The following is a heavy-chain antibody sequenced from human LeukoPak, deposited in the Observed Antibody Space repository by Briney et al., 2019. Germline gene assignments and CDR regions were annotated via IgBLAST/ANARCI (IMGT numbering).Heavy chain of an antibody. J-gene: IGHJ4*02. Sequence: GGSLRLSCAASGFTFSSYGMHWVRQAPGKGLEWVAFIRYDGSNKYYADSVKGRFTTSRDNSKNTLYLQMNSLTAEDTAVYYCAKDDQIRGVIPYYFDYWGQGTLVTVSS. CDR3: AKDDQIRGVIPYYFDY. D-gene: IGHD3-10*01. V-gene: IGHV3-30*02. CDR2: IRYDGSNK. CDR1: GFTFSSYG.